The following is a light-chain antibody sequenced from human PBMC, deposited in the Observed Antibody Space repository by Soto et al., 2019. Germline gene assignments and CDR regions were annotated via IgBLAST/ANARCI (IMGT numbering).Light chain of an antibody. Sequence: EIVMTQSPATLSVPPGERATLSCRASQSVSTNFAWYQQKPGQAPRLLIYGASTRATGVPARFSGSGSGTEFTLTISSLQSEDFAVYYCQQYNSWVTFGGGTKVEIK. CDR2: GAS. CDR1: QSVSTN. CDR3: QQYNSWVT. V-gene: IGKV3-15*01. J-gene: IGKJ4*01.